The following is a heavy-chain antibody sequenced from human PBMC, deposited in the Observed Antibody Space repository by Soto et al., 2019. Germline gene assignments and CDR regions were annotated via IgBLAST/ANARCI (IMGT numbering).Heavy chain of an antibody. V-gene: IGHV1-58*01. CDR3: AEDPRAWFGLAY. CDR2: IVVGSGNT. J-gene: IGHJ4*02. CDR1: GFRFPGAA. Sequence: SVKVSCKASGFRFPGAAVHWVRQARGQRLEWIGWIVVGSGNTNYAQKFQERVTIPRDMSTSTAYMELSSRRSEDPAVYSCAEDPRAWFGLAYWGRETLVTVSS. D-gene: IGHD3-10*01.